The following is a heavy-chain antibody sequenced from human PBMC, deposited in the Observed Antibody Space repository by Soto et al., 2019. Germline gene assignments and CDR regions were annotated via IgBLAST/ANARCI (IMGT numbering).Heavy chain of an antibody. D-gene: IGHD3-9*01. CDR2: IYSGGST. J-gene: IGHJ3*02. Sequence: PGGSLRLSCAASGFTVSSTYMSWVRQAPGKGLEWVSVIYSGGSTYYADSVKGRFTISRDNAKNSLYLQMNSLRAEDTALYYCARKITIDAFDIWGQGTMVTVSS. CDR3: ARKITIDAFDI. CDR1: GFTVSSTY. V-gene: IGHV3-53*01.